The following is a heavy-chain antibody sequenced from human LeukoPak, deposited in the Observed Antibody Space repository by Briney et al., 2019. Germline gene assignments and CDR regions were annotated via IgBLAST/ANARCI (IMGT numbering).Heavy chain of an antibody. CDR1: GGSISSGSYY. CDR3: ARATYSANRFDY. Sequence: SETLSLTCTVSGGSISSGSYYWSWIRQPAGKGLEWIGRIYTSGGTNYNPSLKSRVTISVDTSKNQFSLKLSSVTAADTAVYYCARATYSANRFDYWGQGTLVTVSS. V-gene: IGHV4-61*02. D-gene: IGHD2-15*01. J-gene: IGHJ4*02. CDR2: IYTSGGT.